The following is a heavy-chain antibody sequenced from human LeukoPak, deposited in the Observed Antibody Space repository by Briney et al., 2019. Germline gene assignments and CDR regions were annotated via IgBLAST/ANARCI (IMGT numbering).Heavy chain of an antibody. CDR2: ISAYNGNT. Sequence: ASVKVSCKASGYTFTSYGISWVRQAPGQGLEWMGWISAYNGNTNYAQKLQGRVTMTTDTSTSTAYMELRSLRSDDTAVYYCARVGGGYNYGQGFDYWGQGTLVTVSS. CDR3: ARVGGGYNYGQGFDY. D-gene: IGHD5-24*01. V-gene: IGHV1-18*01. CDR1: GYTFTSYG. J-gene: IGHJ4*02.